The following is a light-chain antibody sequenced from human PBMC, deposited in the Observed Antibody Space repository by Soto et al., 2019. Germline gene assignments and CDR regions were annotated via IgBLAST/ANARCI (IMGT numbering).Light chain of an antibody. CDR2: AAS. V-gene: IGKV1-6*01. CDR1: QGIRND. CDR3: VQHNNFPPT. J-gene: IGKJ1*01. Sequence: AIQMTQSPSSLSASVGDRVTFTCRASQGIRNDLGWYQQKPGIAPNLLIYAASNLQSGVPSRCSCSGSGTDFTITLSTLQPEDFATYYCVQHNNFPPTFGQGTKVEIK.